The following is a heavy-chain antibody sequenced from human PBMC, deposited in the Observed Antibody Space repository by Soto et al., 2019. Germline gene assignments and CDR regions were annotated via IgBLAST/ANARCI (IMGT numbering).Heavy chain of an antibody. CDR1: GYSFTSYW. D-gene: IGHD2-15*01. CDR3: ARAHCSGGSCYFLLYYFDY. V-gene: IGHV5-51*01. Sequence: PGESLKISCKGSGYSFTSYWIGWVCQMPGKGLEWMGIIYPGDSDTRYSPSFQGQVTISADKSISTAYLQWSSLKASDTAMYYCARAHCSGGSCYFLLYYFDYWGQGTLVTVSS. CDR2: IYPGDSDT. J-gene: IGHJ4*02.